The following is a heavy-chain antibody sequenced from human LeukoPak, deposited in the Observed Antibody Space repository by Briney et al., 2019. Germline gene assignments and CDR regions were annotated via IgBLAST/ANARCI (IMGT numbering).Heavy chain of an antibody. CDR3: ARADGSLWYFDY. CDR1: GFTFSSYS. J-gene: IGHJ4*02. V-gene: IGHV3-21*01. Sequence: TGGSLRLSCAASGFTFSSYSMNWVRQAPGKGLEWVSSISSSSSYIYYADSVKGRFTISRDNAKNSLYLQMNSLRAEDTAVYYCARADGSLWYFDYWGQGTLVTVSS. CDR2: ISSSSSYI. D-gene: IGHD2-15*01.